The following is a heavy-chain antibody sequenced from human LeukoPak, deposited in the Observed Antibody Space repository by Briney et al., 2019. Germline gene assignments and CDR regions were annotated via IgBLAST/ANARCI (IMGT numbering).Heavy chain of an antibody. V-gene: IGHV3-30*18. Sequence: PGRSLRLSCAASGFTFSSYGMHWVRQAPGKGLEWAAVISYDGSNKYYADSVKGRFTISRDNSKNTLYLQMNSLRVEDTAVYYCAKVGLTVTTILDYFDYWGQGTLVTVSS. CDR1: GFTFSSYG. D-gene: IGHD4-11*01. J-gene: IGHJ4*02. CDR3: AKVGLTVTTILDYFDY. CDR2: ISYDGSNK.